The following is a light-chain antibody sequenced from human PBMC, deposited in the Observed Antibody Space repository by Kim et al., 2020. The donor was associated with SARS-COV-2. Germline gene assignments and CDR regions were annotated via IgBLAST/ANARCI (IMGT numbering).Light chain of an antibody. Sequence: GTVRVTGDLSSGSGATSYYPSRNQQTHGQAPRTLIYSTNTRSSGVPDRFSGSILGNKAAHTITGAQADDESDYDGVLYRGSGTDWVFGGGTQLTVL. CDR3: VLYRGSGTDWV. CDR2: STN. V-gene: IGLV8-61*01. CDR1: SGSGATSYY. J-gene: IGLJ3*02.